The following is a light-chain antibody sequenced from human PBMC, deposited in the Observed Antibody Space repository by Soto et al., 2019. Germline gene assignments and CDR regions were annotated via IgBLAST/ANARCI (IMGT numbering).Light chain of an antibody. J-gene: IGKJ1*01. CDR2: ETS. CDR1: RSLIRW. Sequence: DIQMSQSPSTLSASVGDRVTITCRASRSLIRWLAWYQQKPGRAPKLLIYETSILQSGVPSRFSGSGSGTDFTLTISGVQPDDIATYYCQQYRTFWTFGQGTRVEVK. V-gene: IGKV1-5*03. CDR3: QQYRTFWT.